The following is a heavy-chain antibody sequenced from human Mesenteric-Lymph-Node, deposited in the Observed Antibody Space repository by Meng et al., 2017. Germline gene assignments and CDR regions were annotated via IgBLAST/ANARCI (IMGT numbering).Heavy chain of an antibody. J-gene: IGHJ4*02. D-gene: IGHD4-17*01. CDR2: INHSGST. CDR1: GGSFSGYY. V-gene: IGHV4-34*01. CDR3: ARGRGYGDYGSLY. Sequence: QGQLQQWGAGLLKPSGTLSLACAVYGGSFSGYYWSWIRQPPGKGLEWIGEINHSGSTNYNPSLKSRVTISVDTSKNQFSLKLSSVTAADTAVYYCARGRGYGDYGSLYWGQGTLVTVSS.